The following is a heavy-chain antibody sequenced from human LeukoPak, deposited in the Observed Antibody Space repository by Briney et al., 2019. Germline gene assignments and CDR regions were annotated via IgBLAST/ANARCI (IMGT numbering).Heavy chain of an antibody. D-gene: IGHD3-3*01. CDR2: IHYSGST. J-gene: IGHJ4*02. CDR1: GGSISSGGYY. CDR3: ARAGGFFSPFGY. V-gene: IGHV4-31*03. Sequence: PSETLSLTCTVSGGSISSGGYYWSWIRQHPGKGLEWIGYIHYSGSTYYNPSLKSRVTISVDTSKNQFSLKLSSVTAADTAVYYCARAGGFFSPFGYWGQGTLVTVSS.